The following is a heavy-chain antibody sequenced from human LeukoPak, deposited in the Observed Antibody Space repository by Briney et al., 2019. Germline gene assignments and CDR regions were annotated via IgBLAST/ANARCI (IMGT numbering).Heavy chain of an antibody. CDR3: ARATWDS. Sequence: GGSLRLSCAASGFTFSDYTMNWVRQAPGKGLEWVSSISPSSSYMYYADSVEGRFTISRDNTKNSLYLQMNSLRAEDAAVYYCARATWDSWGQGALVTVSS. V-gene: IGHV3-21*01. CDR1: GFTFSDYT. D-gene: IGHD2-15*01. J-gene: IGHJ4*02. CDR2: ISPSSSYM.